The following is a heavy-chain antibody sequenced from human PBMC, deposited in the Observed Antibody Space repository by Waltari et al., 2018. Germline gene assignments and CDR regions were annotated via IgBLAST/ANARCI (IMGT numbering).Heavy chain of an antibody. D-gene: IGHD2-15*01. J-gene: IGHJ4*02. V-gene: IGHV3-33*01. CDR3: ASQSTTLFDY. CDR1: GFTFRRLG. CDR2: IWNDGSNE. Sequence: QVQLVESGGGVVQPGRSLRLSCAASGFTFRRLGWHWVRQAPGKGLEWVAVIWNDGSNEYYVDSVKGRFTISRDNSKNTLYLQMNSLRAEDSAVYYCASQSTTLFDYWGQGTLVTVSS.